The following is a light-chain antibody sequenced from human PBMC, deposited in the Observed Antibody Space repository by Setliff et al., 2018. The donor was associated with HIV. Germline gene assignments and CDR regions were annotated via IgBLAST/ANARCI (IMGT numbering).Light chain of an antibody. J-gene: IGLJ1*01. V-gene: IGLV2-11*01. Sequence: QSVLTQPRSVSGSPGQSVTISCTGTSSDVGGYNYVSWYQQHPGKAPKLLIYDVDKRPSGVPDRFSGSKSGNTASLTISGLQADDEADYYCCSYAGSYTYIFGTGTKVTVL. CDR1: SSDVGGYNY. CDR3: CSYAGSYTYI. CDR2: DVD.